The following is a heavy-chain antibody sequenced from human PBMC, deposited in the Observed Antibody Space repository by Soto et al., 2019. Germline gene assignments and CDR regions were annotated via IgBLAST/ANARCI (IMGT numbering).Heavy chain of an antibody. D-gene: IGHD2-2*01. V-gene: IGHV4-59*01. CDR3: ARARYQLLHPYYYGMDV. CDR2: IHYSGST. Sequence: SQTLSLTCTVAGGSISSYYWRWIRQTPGKGLEWIGYIHYSGSTKSNPSLKSRVTISVDTSRNQVSLKLSCVTAADSAVYFCARARYQLLHPYYYGMDVWGQGTTVTVSS. CDR1: GGSISSYY. J-gene: IGHJ6*02.